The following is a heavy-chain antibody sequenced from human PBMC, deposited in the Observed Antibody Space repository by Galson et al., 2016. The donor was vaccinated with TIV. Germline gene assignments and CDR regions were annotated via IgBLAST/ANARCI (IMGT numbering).Heavy chain of an antibody. Sequence: SVKVSCKASGYTFTYAMHWVRQAPGQRLEWMGWINAGIGNTKYSQKFQGRVTITRDTSASTAYLELSSLRSEDTAVYYCARGSRYSKGNYYYFGMDVWGQGTTVTVSS. CDR2: INAGIGNT. D-gene: IGHD4-11*01. CDR1: GYTFTYA. CDR3: ARGSRYSKGNYYYFGMDV. V-gene: IGHV1-3*01. J-gene: IGHJ6*02.